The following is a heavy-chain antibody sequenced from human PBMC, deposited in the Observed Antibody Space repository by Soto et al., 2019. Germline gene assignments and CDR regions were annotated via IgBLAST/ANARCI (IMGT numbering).Heavy chain of an antibody. CDR2: IYYSGST. J-gene: IGHJ5*02. V-gene: IGHV4-31*03. CDR1: GGSISSGGYY. CDR3: ARAIFGVVIVPRWFDP. Sequence: PSETLSLTCTVSGGSISSGGYYWSWIRQHPGKGLEWIGYIYYSGSTYYNPSLKSRVTISVDTSKNQFSLKLGSVTAADTAVYYCARAIFGVVIVPRWFDPWGQGTLVTVSS. D-gene: IGHD3-3*01.